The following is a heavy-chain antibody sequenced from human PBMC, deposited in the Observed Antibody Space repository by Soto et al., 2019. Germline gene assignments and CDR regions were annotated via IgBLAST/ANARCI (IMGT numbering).Heavy chain of an antibody. CDR2: ISSSSSYI. V-gene: IGHV3-21*01. CDR1: GFTFSSYS. D-gene: IGHD1-26*01. J-gene: IGHJ6*02. Sequence: GGSLRLSCAASGFTFSSYSMNWVRQAPGKGLEWVSSISSSSSYIYYADSVKGRFTISRDNAKNSLDLKMNSLRAEDTAVYYCAREMGALRPSGGSYYVGYYYGMDDWGQGTTVTVSS. CDR3: AREMGALRPSGGSYYVGYYYGMDD.